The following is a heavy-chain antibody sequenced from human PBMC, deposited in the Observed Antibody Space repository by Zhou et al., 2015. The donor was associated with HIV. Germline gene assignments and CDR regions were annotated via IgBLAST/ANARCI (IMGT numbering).Heavy chain of an antibody. J-gene: IGHJ4*02. CDR2: ISAYNGNT. V-gene: IGHV1-18*01. D-gene: IGHD3-22*01. CDR3: ARGDRRGSYYDSRWGGGRGFDY. CDR1: GYTFTSYG. Sequence: QVQLVQSGAEVKKPGASVKVSCKASGYTFTSYGISWVRQAPGQGLEWMGWISAYNGNTNYAQKLQGRVTMTTDTSTSTAYMELRSLRSDDTAVYYCARGDRRGSYYDSRWGGGRGFDYVGPGEPWSPSP.